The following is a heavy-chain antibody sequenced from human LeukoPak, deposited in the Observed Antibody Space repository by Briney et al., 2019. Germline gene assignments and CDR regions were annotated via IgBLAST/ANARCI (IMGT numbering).Heavy chain of an antibody. D-gene: IGHD2-2*01. CDR3: ARVLASSTSQYYYYGMDV. CDR2: ISAYNGNT. Sequence: ASVKVSCKASGYTFTSYGISWVRQAPGQGLEWMGWISAYNGNTNYAQKLQGRVTMTTDTSTSTAYMELRSLRSDDTAVYYCARVLASSTSQYYYYGMDVWGQGTTVTVSS. J-gene: IGHJ6*02. CDR1: GYTFTSYG. V-gene: IGHV1-18*01.